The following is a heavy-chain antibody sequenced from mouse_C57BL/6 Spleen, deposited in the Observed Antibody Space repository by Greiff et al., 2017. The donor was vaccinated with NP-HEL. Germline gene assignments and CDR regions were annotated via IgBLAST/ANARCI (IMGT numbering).Heavy chain of an antibody. V-gene: IGHV1-80*01. CDR2: IYPGDGDT. CDR3: ARRGMRSSYWYFDV. Sequence: VQLQQSGAELVKPGASVKISCKASGYAFSSYWMNWVKQRPGKGLEWIGQIYPGDGDTNYNGKFKGKATLTADKSSSTAYMQLSSLTSEDSAVYFCARRGMRSSYWYFDVWGTGTTVTVSS. CDR1: GYAFSSYW. J-gene: IGHJ1*03. D-gene: IGHD1-1*01.